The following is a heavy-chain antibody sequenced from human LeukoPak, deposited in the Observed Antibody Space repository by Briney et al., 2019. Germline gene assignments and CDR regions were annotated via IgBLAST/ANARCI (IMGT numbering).Heavy chain of an antibody. J-gene: IGHJ4*02. CDR2: IIPIFGTA. V-gene: IGHV1-69*13. CDR3: ARSARIAAESWYFDY. CDR1: GGTFSSYA. Sequence: ASVKVSCKASGGTFSSYAISWVRQAPGQGLEWMGGIIPIFGTANYAQKFQGRVTITADESTSTAYMELSSLRSEDTAVYYCARSARIAAESWYFDYWGQGTPVTVSS. D-gene: IGHD6-13*01.